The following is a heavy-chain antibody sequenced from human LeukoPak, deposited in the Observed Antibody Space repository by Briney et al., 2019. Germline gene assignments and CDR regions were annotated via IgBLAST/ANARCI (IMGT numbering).Heavy chain of an antibody. J-gene: IGHJ5*02. V-gene: IGHV5-51*01. CDR3: ARHPIEGATQGWFDP. CDR1: GYSFTSYW. D-gene: IGHD1-26*01. Sequence: GESLKITCKGSGYSFTSYWIGWVRQMPGKGLEWMGIIYPGDSDTRYSPSFQGQVTISADKSISTAYLQWSSLKASDTAMYYCARHPIEGATQGWFDPWGQGTLVTVSS. CDR2: IYPGDSDT.